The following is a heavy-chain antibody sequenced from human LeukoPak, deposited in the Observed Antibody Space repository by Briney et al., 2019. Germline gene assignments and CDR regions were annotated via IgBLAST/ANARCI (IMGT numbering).Heavy chain of an antibody. J-gene: IGHJ1*01. D-gene: IGHD6-13*01. Sequence: GASVKVSCKASGYTFTGYYMHWVRQAPGQGLEWMGWINPNSGGTNYAQKFQGRVTMTRDTSISTAYMELSTLRSDDTAVYYCARALGAAAADNQNWGQGTLVTVSS. CDR3: ARALGAAAADNQN. CDR2: INPNSGGT. CDR1: GYTFTGYY. V-gene: IGHV1-2*02.